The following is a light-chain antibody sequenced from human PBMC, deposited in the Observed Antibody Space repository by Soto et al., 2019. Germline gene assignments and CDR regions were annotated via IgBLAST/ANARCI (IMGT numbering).Light chain of an antibody. V-gene: IGKV1-5*03. CDR1: RSLTRW. J-gene: IGKJ1*01. Sequence: DIQMSQSPSTLSASVGDRVTITCRASRSLTRWLAWYQQKPGRAPKLLIYETSILQSGVPSRFSGSGSGTDFTLTISGVQHDDIATYYFQQYSTFWTFGQGTRVEVK. CDR2: ETS. CDR3: QQYSTFWT.